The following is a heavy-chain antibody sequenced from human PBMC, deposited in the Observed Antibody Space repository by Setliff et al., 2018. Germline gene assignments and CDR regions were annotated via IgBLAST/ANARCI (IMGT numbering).Heavy chain of an antibody. Sequence: TLSLTCTVSGGSISSYYWSWIRQPPGKGLEWIGYIYYSGSTNYNPSLKSRVTISVDTSKNQFSLKLSSVTAADTAVYYCARAPYYYDSSGYYYMGPNDYWGQGTLVTVSS. CDR1: GGSISSYY. V-gene: IGHV4-59*01. CDR3: ARAPYYYDSSGYYYMGPNDY. D-gene: IGHD3-22*01. J-gene: IGHJ4*02. CDR2: IYYSGST.